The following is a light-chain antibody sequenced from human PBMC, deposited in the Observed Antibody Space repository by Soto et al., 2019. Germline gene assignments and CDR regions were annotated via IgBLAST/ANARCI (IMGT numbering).Light chain of an antibody. CDR1: SSDVGYYNY. CDR2: DVS. CDR3: SSYTGSNTYV. J-gene: IGLJ1*01. V-gene: IGLV2-14*03. Sequence: QSVLTQPASVSRSPGQSITMSCTGTSSDVGYYNYVSWYQLHPGKAPKLMIYDVSNRPSGISNRFSGSKSGNAASLTISGLQAEDEADYYCSSYTGSNTYVFGTGTKVTVL.